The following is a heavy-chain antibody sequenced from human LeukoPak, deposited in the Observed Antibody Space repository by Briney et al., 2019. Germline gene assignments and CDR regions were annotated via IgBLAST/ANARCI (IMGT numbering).Heavy chain of an antibody. CDR2: INHSGST. D-gene: IGHD1-14*01. Sequence: PSETLSLTCGDDVGYFVTYYWIWFGQPPGKGLEWIGEINHSGSTNYNQSLKSRLPISVDTSKNQLSLKLSSETAADTYVYYCALLNQGLWGQGTLVTVSS. J-gene: IGHJ4*02. V-gene: IGHV4-34*01. CDR1: VGYFVTYY. CDR3: ALLNQGL.